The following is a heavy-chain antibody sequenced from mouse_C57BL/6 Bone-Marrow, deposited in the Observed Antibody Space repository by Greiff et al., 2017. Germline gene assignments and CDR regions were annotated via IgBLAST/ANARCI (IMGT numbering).Heavy chain of an antibody. D-gene: IGHD2-13*01. V-gene: IGHV5-6*01. CDR3: ARHGLRLGY. CDR1: GFTFSSYG. J-gene: IGHJ2*01. CDR2: ISSGGSYT. Sequence: EVHLVESGGDLVKPGGSLKLSCAASGFTFSSYGMSWVRQTPDKRLEWVATISSGGSYTYYPDSVKGRFTITRDNAKNTLYLQMRSLTSEDTAMYYCARHGLRLGYWGQGTTLTVSS.